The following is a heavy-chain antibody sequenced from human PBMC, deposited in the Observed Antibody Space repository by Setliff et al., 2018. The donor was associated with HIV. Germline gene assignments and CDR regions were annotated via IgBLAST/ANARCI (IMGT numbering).Heavy chain of an antibody. D-gene: IGHD3-10*01. CDR3: ARGALLAVFDFDH. CDR1: GYTFTNYA. Sequence: ASVKVSCKASGYTFTNYAMHWVRQAPGQRLEWMGWINPGNGNTKYSQDLQGRITITRDTSANTAYMELSRLRSDDTAVYFCARGALLAVFDFDHWGHGTLVTVSS. V-gene: IGHV1-3*01. J-gene: IGHJ4*01. CDR2: INPGNGNT.